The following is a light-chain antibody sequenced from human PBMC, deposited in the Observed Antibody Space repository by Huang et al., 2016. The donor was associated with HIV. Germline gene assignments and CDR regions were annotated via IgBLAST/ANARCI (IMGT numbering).Light chain of an antibody. CDR1: QSISYW. J-gene: IGKJ2*01. Sequence: DIQMTQSPSTLSASLGDRVTVTCRSSQSISYWLAWYQHKPGTAPKLLIYQASTWQSGVPSRFSGSGSGTHFTLTISSLQPDDFATYYCQQSYSSPYTFGQGTKLEIK. CDR2: QAS. CDR3: QQSYSSPYT. V-gene: IGKV1-5*03.